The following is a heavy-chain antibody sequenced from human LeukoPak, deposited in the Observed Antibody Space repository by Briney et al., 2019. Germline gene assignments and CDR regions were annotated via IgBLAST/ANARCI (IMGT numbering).Heavy chain of an antibody. CDR1: GFTFSSYG. V-gene: IGHV3-30*18. D-gene: IGHD6-13*01. Sequence: PGGSLRLSCAASGFTFSSYGMHWVRQAPGKGLEWVAVISYDGSNKYYADSVKGRFTISRDNSKNTLYLQMNSLRAEDTAVYYCAKDLEEQQLVHWLDPWGQGTLVTVSS. CDR2: ISYDGSNK. CDR3: AKDLEEQQLVHWLDP. J-gene: IGHJ5*02.